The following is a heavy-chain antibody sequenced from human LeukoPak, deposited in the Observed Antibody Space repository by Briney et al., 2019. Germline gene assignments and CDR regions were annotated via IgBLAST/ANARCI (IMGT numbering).Heavy chain of an antibody. V-gene: IGHV1-2*02. CDR1: GYTFTVYY. CDR3: ARHLYDYVWGSYRYGFDY. D-gene: IGHD3-16*02. CDR2: INPNSGGT. J-gene: IGHJ4*02. Sequence: ASVKVSCKASGYTFTVYYMHWVRQAPGQGLEWMGWINPNSGGTNYAQKFQGRVTMTRDTSISTAYMELSRLRSDDTAVYYCARHLYDYVWGSYRYGFDYWGQGTLVTVSS.